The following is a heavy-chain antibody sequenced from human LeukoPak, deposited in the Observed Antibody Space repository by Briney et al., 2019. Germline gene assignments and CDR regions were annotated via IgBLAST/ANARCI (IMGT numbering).Heavy chain of an antibody. J-gene: IGHJ4*02. Sequence: SVKVSCKASGGTFSSYAISWVRQAPGQGLEWMGGIIPIFGTANYAQKFQGRVTITADESTSTAYMELSSLRSEDTAVYYCARVGCSSTSCSYYFDYWGQGTLVTVSS. V-gene: IGHV1-69*13. CDR3: ARVGCSSTSCSYYFDY. D-gene: IGHD2-2*01. CDR1: GGTFSSYA. CDR2: IIPIFGTA.